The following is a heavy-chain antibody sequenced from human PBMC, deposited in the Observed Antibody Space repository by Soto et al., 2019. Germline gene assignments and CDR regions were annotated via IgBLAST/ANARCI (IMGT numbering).Heavy chain of an antibody. CDR1: GGSISSVGYS. CDR3: ARVPDY. CDR2: IYHSGST. J-gene: IGHJ4*02. V-gene: IGHV4-30-2*01. Sequence: QLQLQESGSGLVKPSQTLSLTCAVSGGSISSVGYSWGWLRQPPGKGLEWLGYIYHSGSTYYNPSLKSRVTLSVDRSTHQFSLKLSSVTAADPAVYYCARVPDYWGQGTLVTVSS.